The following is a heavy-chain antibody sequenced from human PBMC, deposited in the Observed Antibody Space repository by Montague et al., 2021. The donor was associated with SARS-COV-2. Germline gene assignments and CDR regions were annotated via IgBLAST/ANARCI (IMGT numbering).Heavy chain of an antibody. V-gene: IGHV4-31*03. CDR2: NYYSGST. Sequence: TLSLTCTVSGGSISSGGYYWSWIRQHPGKGLEWIGYNYYSGSTYYNPSLKSRVTISVDTSKNQFSLKLSSVTAADTAVYYCARAVSITIFGVVGWFDPWGQGTLVTVSS. CDR1: GGSISSGGYY. D-gene: IGHD3-3*01. CDR3: ARAVSITIFGVVGWFDP. J-gene: IGHJ5*02.